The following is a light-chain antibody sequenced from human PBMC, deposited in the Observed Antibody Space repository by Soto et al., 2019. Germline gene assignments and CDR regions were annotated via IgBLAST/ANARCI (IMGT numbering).Light chain of an antibody. Sequence: DIQMTQSPSSLSASVGDRVIITCRASQSISSCLNWYQQKPGKAPKFLFYKVSSLQSGVPSRFSGSGSGAEFTLTISSLQPADFATYYCQQCYNSPFTFGQGTNLHIK. CDR1: QSISSC. CDR2: KVS. J-gene: IGKJ2*01. CDR3: QQCYNSPFT. V-gene: IGKV1-39*01.